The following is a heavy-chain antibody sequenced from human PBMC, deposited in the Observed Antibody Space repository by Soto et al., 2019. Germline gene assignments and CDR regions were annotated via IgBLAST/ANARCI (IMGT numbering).Heavy chain of an antibody. CDR1: GYSFTSYW. D-gene: IGHD1-26*01. J-gene: IGHJ3*02. V-gene: IGHV5-51*01. CDR3: ARHFGHSGSYPSAFDI. Sequence: GESLKISCKGSGYSFTSYWIGWVRQMPGKGLEWMGTIYPGDSDTRYSPSFQGQVTISADKSISTAYLQWSSLKASDTAMYYCARHFGHSGSYPSAFDIWGQGTMVTVSS. CDR2: IYPGDSDT.